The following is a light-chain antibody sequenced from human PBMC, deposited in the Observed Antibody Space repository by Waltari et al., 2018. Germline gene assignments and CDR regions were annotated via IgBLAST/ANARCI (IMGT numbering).Light chain of an antibody. Sequence: QLPQSPSTLSASLGDGVTITCRASQRISSWLAWYQQKPGKAPKLLIYKASSLESGIPSRFSGSGSGTEFTLTISSLQPDDFATYYCQQYNSYSYTFGQGTKLEIK. CDR2: KAS. J-gene: IGKJ2*01. CDR1: QRISSW. V-gene: IGKV1-5*03. CDR3: QQYNSYSYT.